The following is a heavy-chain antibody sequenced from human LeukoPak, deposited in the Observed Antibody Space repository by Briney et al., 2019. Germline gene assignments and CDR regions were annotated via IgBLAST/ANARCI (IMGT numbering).Heavy chain of an antibody. Sequence: ASVKVSCKAPGYTFTSYGISWVRQAPGQGLEWMGWISAYNGNTNYAQKLQGRVTMTTDTSTSTAYMELRSLRSDDTAVYYCAVVVVAATGYYFDYWGQGTLVTVSS. CDR1: GYTFTSYG. CDR3: AVVVVAATGYYFDY. CDR2: ISAYNGNT. V-gene: IGHV1-18*01. J-gene: IGHJ4*02. D-gene: IGHD2-15*01.